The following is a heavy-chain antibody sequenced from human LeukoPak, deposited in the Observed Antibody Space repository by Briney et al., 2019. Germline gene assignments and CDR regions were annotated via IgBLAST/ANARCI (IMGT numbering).Heavy chain of an antibody. CDR1: GFTLSGYS. CDR3: ARDRIAAAGSGPFQPIDY. D-gene: IGHD6-13*01. CDR2: ISSSGSTI. J-gene: IGHJ4*02. V-gene: IGHV3-48*04. Sequence: PGGSLRLSCAASGFTLSGYSMNWVRQAPGKGLEWVSYISSSGSTIYYADSVKGRFTISRDNAKNSLYLQMNSLRAEDTAVYYCARDRIAAAGSGPFQPIDYWGQGTLVTVSS.